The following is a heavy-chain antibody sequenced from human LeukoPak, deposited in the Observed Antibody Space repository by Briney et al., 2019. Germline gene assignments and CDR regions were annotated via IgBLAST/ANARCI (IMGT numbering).Heavy chain of an antibody. D-gene: IGHD6-19*01. CDR3: ARGHSSGWYYFDY. V-gene: IGHV3-21*01. J-gene: IGHJ4*02. Sequence: GGSLRLSCAASGFTFSSYSMNWVRQAPGKGLEWVSSISSSSSYIYYADSVKGRFTISRDNAKNTLYLQMNSLRAEDTAVYYCARGHSSGWYYFDYWGQGTLVTVSS. CDR2: ISSSSSYI. CDR1: GFTFSSYS.